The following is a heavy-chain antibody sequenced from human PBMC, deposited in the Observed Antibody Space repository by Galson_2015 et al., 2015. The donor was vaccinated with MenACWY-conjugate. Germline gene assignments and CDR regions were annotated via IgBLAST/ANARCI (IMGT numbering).Heavy chain of an antibody. CDR1: GFTSSSYG. Sequence: SLRLSCAASGFTSSSYGMHWVRQAPGKGLEWVAVISYDGSNKYYADSVKGRFTISRDNSKNTLYLQMNSLRAEDTAVYYCARTMNPPLVVPAAMKEYGMDVWGQGTTVTVSS. V-gene: IGHV3-30*03. CDR2: ISYDGSNK. CDR3: ARTMNPPLVVPAAMKEYGMDV. D-gene: IGHD2-2*01. J-gene: IGHJ6*02.